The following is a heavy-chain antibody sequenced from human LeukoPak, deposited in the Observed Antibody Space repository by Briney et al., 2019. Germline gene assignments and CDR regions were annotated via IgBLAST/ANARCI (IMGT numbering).Heavy chain of an antibody. CDR1: GFTFSSYE. CDR2: ISSSGSTI. V-gene: IGHV3-48*03. D-gene: IGHD2-2*01. CDR3: VRVVPAAMPSDY. J-gene: IGHJ4*02. Sequence: QPGGSLRLSCAASGFTFSSYEMNWVRQAPGKGLEWVSYISSSGSTIYYADSVKGRFTISRDNAKNSLYLQMNSLRAEDTAVYYCVRVVPAAMPSDYWGQGTLVTVSS.